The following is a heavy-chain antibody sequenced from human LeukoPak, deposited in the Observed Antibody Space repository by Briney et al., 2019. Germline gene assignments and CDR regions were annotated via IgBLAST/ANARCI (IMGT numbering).Heavy chain of an antibody. CDR2: ISGSAATT. CDR1: GFTFSSYA. J-gene: IGHJ5*01. D-gene: IGHD2-2*01. CDR3: AKNGKYQLLGSWCDS. Sequence: GGSLRLSCAASGFTFSSYAMSWVRQAPGKGLEWVSAISGSAATTHYADSVKGWFTISRDNSKNTLYVQMDSLRGDDTAVYYCAKNGKYQLLGSWCDSWGQGTLVTVSS. V-gene: IGHV3-23*01.